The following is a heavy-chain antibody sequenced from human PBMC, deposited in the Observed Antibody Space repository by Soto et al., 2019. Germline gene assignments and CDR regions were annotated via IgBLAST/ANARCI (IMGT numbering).Heavy chain of an antibody. CDR2: IIPILGIA. Sequence: SVKVSCKASGGTFSSYTISWVLQAPGQGLEWMGRIIPILGIANYAQKFQGRVTITADKSTSTAYMELSSLRSEDTAVYYCARKYPLSNYNWFDPWGQGTLVTVSS. CDR3: ARKYPLSNYNWFDP. CDR1: GGTFSSYT. V-gene: IGHV1-69*02. D-gene: IGHD4-4*01. J-gene: IGHJ5*02.